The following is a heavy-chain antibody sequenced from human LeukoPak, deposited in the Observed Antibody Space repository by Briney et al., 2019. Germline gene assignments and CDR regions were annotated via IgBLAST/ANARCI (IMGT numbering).Heavy chain of an antibody. D-gene: IGHD3-10*01. CDR2: ISAYNGNT. CDR3: AREAPSNLNYGSVTVLSDY. J-gene: IGHJ4*02. V-gene: IGHV1-18*01. Sequence: ASVKVSCKASGYTFTSYGISWVRQAPGQGLEWMGWISAYNGNTNYAQKLQGRVTMTTDTSTSTAYMELRSLRSDDTAVYYCAREAPSNLNYGSVTVLSDYWGQGTLVTVSS. CDR1: GYTFTSYG.